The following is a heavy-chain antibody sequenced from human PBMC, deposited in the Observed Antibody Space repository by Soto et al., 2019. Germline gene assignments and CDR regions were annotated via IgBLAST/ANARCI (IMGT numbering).Heavy chain of an antibody. D-gene: IGHD4-17*01. V-gene: IGHV4-34*01. CDR1: GGSFSGYY. J-gene: IGHJ4*02. CDR2: INHSGST. Sequence: SETLSLTCAVYGGSFSGYYWSWIRQPPGKGLEWIGEINHSGSTNYNPSLKSRVTISVDTSKNQFSLKLSSVTAADTAVYYCARGGRMTTLYYFDYWGQGTLVTV. CDR3: ARGGRMTTLYYFDY.